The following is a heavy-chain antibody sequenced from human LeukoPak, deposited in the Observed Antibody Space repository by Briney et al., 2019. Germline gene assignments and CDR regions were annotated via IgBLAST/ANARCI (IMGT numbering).Heavy chain of an antibody. J-gene: IGHJ6*02. CDR3: ARDPLFNYAHNYYYGMDV. D-gene: IGHD1-7*01. CDR2: IYYSGST. CDR1: GGSFSSGSYY. V-gene: IGHV4-61*01. Sequence: PSETLSLTCTVSGGSFSSGSYYWGWIRQPPGEGLEWIGYIYYSGSTNYNPSLKSRVTISVDTSKNQFSLKLSSVTAADTAVYYCARDPLFNYAHNYYYGMDVWGQGTTVTVSS.